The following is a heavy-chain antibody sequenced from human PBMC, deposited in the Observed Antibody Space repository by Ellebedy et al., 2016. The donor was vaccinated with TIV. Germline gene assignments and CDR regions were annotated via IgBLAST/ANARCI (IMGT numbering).Heavy chain of an antibody. CDR3: ARDSGAYCGGDCYNIDY. V-gene: IGHV1-69*04. J-gene: IGHJ4*02. D-gene: IGHD2-21*02. Sequence: AASVKVSCKASGGTFSSYAISWARQAPGQGLEWMGRIIPILGIANYAQKFQVRVTITADKSTSTAYMELSSLRSEDTAVYYCARDSGAYCGGDCYNIDYWGQGTLVTVSS. CDR1: GGTFSSYA. CDR2: IIPILGIA.